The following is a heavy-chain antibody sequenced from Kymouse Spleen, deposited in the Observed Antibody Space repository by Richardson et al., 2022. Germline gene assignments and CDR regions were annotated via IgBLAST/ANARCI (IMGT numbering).Heavy chain of an antibody. D-gene: IGHD4-17*01. CDR1: GGSISSSSYY. J-gene: IGHJ4*02. CDR2: IYYSGST. Sequence: QLQLQESGPGLVKPSETLSLTCTVSGGSISSSSYYWGWIRQPPGKGLEWIGSIYYSGSTYYNPSLKSRVTISVDTSKNQFSLKLSSVTAADTAVYYCARAPVTTYYFDYWGQGTLVTVSS. CDR3: ARAPVTTYYFDY. V-gene: IGHV4-39*01.